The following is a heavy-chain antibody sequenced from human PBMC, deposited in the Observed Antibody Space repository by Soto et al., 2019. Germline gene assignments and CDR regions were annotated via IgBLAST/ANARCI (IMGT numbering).Heavy chain of an antibody. Sequence: VGSLRLSCVFSVFTFSRAWMTCVRPSPGKGLEWIGRIKSEIDGGAADYAAPVKGRFTISRDDSRDTMYLQMKRLTIEDTGVYYCPTDVYGPLDEYWGQGTLVIVSS. CDR1: VFTFSRAW. D-gene: IGHD3-10*01. J-gene: IGHJ4*02. CDR3: PTDVYGPLDEY. CDR2: IKSEIDGGAA. V-gene: IGHV3-15*01.